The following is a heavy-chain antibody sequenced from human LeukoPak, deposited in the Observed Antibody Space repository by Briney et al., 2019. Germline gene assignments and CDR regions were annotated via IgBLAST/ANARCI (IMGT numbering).Heavy chain of an antibody. V-gene: IGHV3-11*01. D-gene: IGHD3-9*01. CDR2: ISSSGSTI. CDR1: GFTFSDYY. CDR3: AREASYDILTGYYRAFDI. J-gene: IGHJ3*02. Sequence: GGSLRLSCAASGFTFSDYYMSWIRQAPGKGLEWVSYISSSGSTIYYADSVKGRFTISRDNAKNSLHLQMNSLRAEDTAVYYCAREASYDILTGYYRAFDIWGQGTMVTVSS.